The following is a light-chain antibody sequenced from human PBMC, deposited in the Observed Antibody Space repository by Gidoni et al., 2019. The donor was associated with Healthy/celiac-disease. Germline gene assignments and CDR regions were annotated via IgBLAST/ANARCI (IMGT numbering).Light chain of an antibody. CDR3: QQYNSYSST. CDR1: KSISSW. V-gene: IGKV1-5*03. J-gene: IGKJ1*01. Sequence: DTQMTQSPSTLSAAVGDRVTITCRASKSISSWLAWYQQKPGKAPKLLIYKASSLESGVPSRFSGSGSGTEFTLTISSLQPDDFATYYCQQYNSYSSTFGQGTKVEIK. CDR2: KAS.